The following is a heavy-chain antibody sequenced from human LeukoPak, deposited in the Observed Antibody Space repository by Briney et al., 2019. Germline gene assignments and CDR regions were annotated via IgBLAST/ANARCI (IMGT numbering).Heavy chain of an antibody. CDR1: GFTVSSNY. J-gene: IGHJ4*02. CDR2: IYSGGST. V-gene: IGHV3-66*01. Sequence: GGSLRLSCAASGFTVSSNYMSWVRQAPGKGLEWVSVIYSGGSTYYADSVKGRFTISRDNSKNTLYLQMNSLRAEDTAVYYCAKGYNYYDSSGYWPDFDYWGQGTLVTVSS. D-gene: IGHD3-22*01. CDR3: AKGYNYYDSSGYWPDFDY.